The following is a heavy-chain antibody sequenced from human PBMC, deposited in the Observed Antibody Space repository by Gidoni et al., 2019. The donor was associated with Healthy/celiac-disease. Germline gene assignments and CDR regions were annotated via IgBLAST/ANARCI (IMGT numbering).Heavy chain of an antibody. CDR3: ARGGGDSSLEFDY. D-gene: IGHD3-22*01. Sequence: QVQLQQWGAGLLKPSETLSLTCAVSGGSFSGYYWSWIRQPPGKGLEWIGEINHSGSTNYNPSLKSRVTISVDTSKNQFSLKLSSVTAADTAVYYCARGGGDSSLEFDYWGQGTLVTVSS. CDR1: GGSFSGYY. V-gene: IGHV4-34*01. CDR2: INHSGST. J-gene: IGHJ4*02.